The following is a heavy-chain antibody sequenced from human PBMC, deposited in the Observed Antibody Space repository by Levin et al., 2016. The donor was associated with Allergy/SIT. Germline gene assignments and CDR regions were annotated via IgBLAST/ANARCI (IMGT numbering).Heavy chain of an antibody. CDR1: GFSLSTRGVA. CDR3: AHSGNNWNYGWFDT. V-gene: IGHV2-5*02. Sequence: SGPTLVKPTQTLTLTCTFSGFSLSTRGVAVGWIRQPTGKALEWLALIYWDDDKRYSPSLKSRLTITKDTSKNQVVLTMTNTDPVDTATYYCAHSGNNWNYGWFDTWGQGTLVTVSS. CDR2: IYWDDDK. D-gene: IGHD1-7*01. J-gene: IGHJ5*02.